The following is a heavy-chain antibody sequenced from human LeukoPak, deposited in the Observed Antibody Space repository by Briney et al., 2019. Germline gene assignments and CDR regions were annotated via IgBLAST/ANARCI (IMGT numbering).Heavy chain of an antibody. Sequence: ASVKVSCKASGYTFTSYDINWVRQATGQGLEWMGWMNPNSGNTGYAQKFQGRVTITRNTSIGTAYMELSSLRSEDTAVYYCARGSLRAYYDSSGYWIYWGQGTLVTVSS. D-gene: IGHD3-22*01. V-gene: IGHV1-8*03. CDR1: GYTFTSYD. CDR2: MNPNSGNT. J-gene: IGHJ4*02. CDR3: ARGSLRAYYDSSGYWIY.